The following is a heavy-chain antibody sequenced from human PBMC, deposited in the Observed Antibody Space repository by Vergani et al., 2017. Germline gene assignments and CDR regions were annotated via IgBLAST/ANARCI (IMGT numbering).Heavy chain of an antibody. J-gene: IGHJ4*02. V-gene: IGHV3-9*01. CDR3: AKGDYGDYVRAYYFDY. D-gene: IGHD4-17*01. Sequence: EVQLVESGGGLVQPGRSLRLSCAASGFTFDDYAMHWVRQAPGKGLEWVSGIRWNSGSIGYADSVKGRFTISRDNAKNSLYLQMNSLRAEETALYYCAKGDYGDYVRAYYFDYWGQGTLVTVSS. CDR1: GFTFDDYA. CDR2: IRWNSGSI.